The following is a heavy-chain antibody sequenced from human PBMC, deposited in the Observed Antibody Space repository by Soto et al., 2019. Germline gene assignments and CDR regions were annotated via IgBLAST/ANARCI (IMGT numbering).Heavy chain of an antibody. CDR3: ARGNYDYVWGSYRIGDFDY. CDR1: GFTFSSYS. D-gene: IGHD3-16*02. Sequence: GGSLRLSCAASGFTFSSYSMNWVRQAPGKGLEWVSYISSSSSTIYYADSVKGRFTISRDNAKNSLYLQMNSLRDEDTAVYYCARGNYDYVWGSYRIGDFDYWGQGTLVTVSS. CDR2: ISSSSSTI. J-gene: IGHJ4*02. V-gene: IGHV3-48*02.